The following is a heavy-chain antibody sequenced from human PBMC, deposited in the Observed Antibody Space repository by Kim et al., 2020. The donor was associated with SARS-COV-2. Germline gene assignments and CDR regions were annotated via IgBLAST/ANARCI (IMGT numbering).Heavy chain of an antibody. V-gene: IGHV3-30*18. CDR2: ISYDGSNK. CDR1: GFTFSSYG. Sequence: GGSLRLSCAASGFTFSSYGMHWVRQAPGKGLEWVAVISYDGSNKYYADSVKGRFTISRDNSKNKLYLQMNSLRAEDTAVYYCAKVRLSHLRFLEWLSYGMDVWGQGTTVTVSS. CDR3: AKVRLSHLRFLEWLSYGMDV. J-gene: IGHJ6*02. D-gene: IGHD3-3*01.